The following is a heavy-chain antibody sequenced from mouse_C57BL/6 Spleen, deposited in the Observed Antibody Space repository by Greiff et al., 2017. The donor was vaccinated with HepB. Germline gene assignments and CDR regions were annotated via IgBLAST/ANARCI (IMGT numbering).Heavy chain of an antibody. Sequence: QVQLQQSGAELVRPGASVTLSCKASGYTFTDYEMHWVKQTPVHGLEWIGAIDPETGGTAYNQKFKGKAILTADKSSSTAYMELRSLTSEDSAVYYCTRHLGRAMDYWGQGTSVTVSS. D-gene: IGHD4-1*01. CDR3: TRHLGRAMDY. J-gene: IGHJ4*01. CDR2: IDPETGGT. CDR1: GYTFTDYE. V-gene: IGHV1-15*01.